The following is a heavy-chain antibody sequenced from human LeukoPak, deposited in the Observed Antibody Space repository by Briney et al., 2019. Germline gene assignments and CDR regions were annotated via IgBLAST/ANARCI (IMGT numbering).Heavy chain of an antibody. Sequence: PGGSLRLSCAASGFTFSSYAMSWVRQAPGKELEWVSAISGSGGSTYYADSVKGRFTISRDNSKNTLYLQMNSLRAEDTAVYYCARYCSGGSCYRDYWGQGTLVTVSS. CDR2: ISGSGGST. CDR3: ARYCSGGSCYRDY. J-gene: IGHJ4*02. V-gene: IGHV3-23*01. D-gene: IGHD2-15*01. CDR1: GFTFSSYA.